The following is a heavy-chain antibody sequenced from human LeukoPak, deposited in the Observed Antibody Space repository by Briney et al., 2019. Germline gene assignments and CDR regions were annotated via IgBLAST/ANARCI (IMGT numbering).Heavy chain of an antibody. CDR1: GYTFTGYY. CDR3: ARDFWSGYYNGSN. Sequence: ASVKVSCKASGYTFTGYYMHWVRQAPGQGLEWMGWINTNTGNPTYAQGFTGRFVFSLDTSVSTAYLQISSLKAEDTAVYYCARDFWSGYYNGSNWGQGTLVTVSS. V-gene: IGHV7-4-1*02. CDR2: INTNTGNP. D-gene: IGHD3-3*01. J-gene: IGHJ4*02.